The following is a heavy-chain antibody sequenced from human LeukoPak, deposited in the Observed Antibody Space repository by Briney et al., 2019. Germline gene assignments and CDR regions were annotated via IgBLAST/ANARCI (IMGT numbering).Heavy chain of an antibody. D-gene: IGHD2-15*01. CDR3: RVGHYSDY. J-gene: IGHJ4*02. Sequence: PGGSLRLSCAASGFTFSSYWMSWVRQAPGKGLEWVANIKQDGGEKYYVDSVKGRFTISRDNAKSSLFLQMHSLRAEDTAVYYCRVGHYSDYWGQGTLVTVSS. CDR2: IKQDGGEK. CDR1: GFTFSSYW. V-gene: IGHV3-7*01.